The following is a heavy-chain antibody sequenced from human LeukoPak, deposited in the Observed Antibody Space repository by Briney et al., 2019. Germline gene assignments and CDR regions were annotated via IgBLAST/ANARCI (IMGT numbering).Heavy chain of an antibody. CDR3: AREPYYYGMDV. CDR1: GFTFSSYE. V-gene: IGHV3-48*03. Sequence: GGSLRLSCAASGFTFSSYEMNWVRQAPGKGLEWVSYISSSGSTIYYADSVKGRFTTSRDNAKNSLYLQMNSLRAEDTAVYYCAREPYYYGMDVWGQGTTVTVSS. J-gene: IGHJ6*02. CDR2: ISSSGSTI.